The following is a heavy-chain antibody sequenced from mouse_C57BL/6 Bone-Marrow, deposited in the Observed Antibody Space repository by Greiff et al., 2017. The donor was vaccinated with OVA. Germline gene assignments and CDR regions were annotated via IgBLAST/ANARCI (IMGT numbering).Heavy chain of an antibody. J-gene: IGHJ2*01. CDR3: AKGYEGYYFDY. V-gene: IGHV2-4*01. CDR1: GFSLTSYG. Sequence: QVQLQQSGPGLVQPSQSLSITCTVSGFSLTSYGVHWVRQPPGKGLEWLGVIWSGGGTDYNAAFISRLSISKDNSKSQIFFKMNSLQADDTAIYYCAKGYEGYYFDYWGQGTTLTVSS. D-gene: IGHD2-2*01. CDR2: IWSGGGT.